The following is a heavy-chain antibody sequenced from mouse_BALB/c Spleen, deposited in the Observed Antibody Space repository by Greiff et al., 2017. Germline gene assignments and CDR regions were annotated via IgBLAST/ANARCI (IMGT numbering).Heavy chain of an antibody. D-gene: IGHD2-14*01. J-gene: IGHJ4*01. Sequence: VHLVESGAELVMPGASAKMSCKASGYTFTDYWMHWVKQRPGQGLEWIGAIDTSDSYTSYNQKFKGKATLTVDESSSTAYMQLSSLTSEDSAVYYCARGNYRYDVYYAMDYWGQGTSVTVSS. V-gene: IGHV1-69*01. CDR1: GYTFTDYW. CDR2: IDTSDSYT. CDR3: ARGNYRYDVYYAMDY.